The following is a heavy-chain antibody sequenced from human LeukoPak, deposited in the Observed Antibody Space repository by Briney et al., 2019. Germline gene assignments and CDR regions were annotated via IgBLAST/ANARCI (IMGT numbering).Heavy chain of an antibody. D-gene: IGHD2-15*01. J-gene: IGHJ4*02. CDR1: GGSISSGGYY. V-gene: IGHV4-31*03. CDR2: IYNSGST. Sequence: SETLSLTCTVSGGSISSGGYYWSWIRQHPGKGLEWIGYIYNSGSTYYNPSLKSRVTISVDTSKNQFSLKLSSVTAADTAVYYCARLLGYCSGGSCYGNYFDYWGPGTLVTVSS. CDR3: ARLLGYCSGGSCYGNYFDY.